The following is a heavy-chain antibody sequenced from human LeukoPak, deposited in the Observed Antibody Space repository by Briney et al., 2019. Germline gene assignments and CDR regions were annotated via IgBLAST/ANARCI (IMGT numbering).Heavy chain of an antibody. D-gene: IGHD3-10*01. J-gene: IGHJ3*02. V-gene: IGHV1-2*02. CDR1: GYTFTGYY. CDR2: INPNSGGT. CDR3: ARDRVPKYMVRGGSDAFDI. Sequence: ASVKVSCKASGYTFTGYYMHWVRQAPGQGLEWMGWINPNSGGTNYAQKFQGRVTMTRDTSISTAYMELSRLRSDDTAVYYCARDRVPKYMVRGGSDAFDIRGQGTMVTVSS.